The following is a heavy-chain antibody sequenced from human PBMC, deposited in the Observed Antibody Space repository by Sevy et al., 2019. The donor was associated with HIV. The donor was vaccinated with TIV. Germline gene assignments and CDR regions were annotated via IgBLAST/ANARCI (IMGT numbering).Heavy chain of an antibody. CDR2: INHSGST. J-gene: IGHJ4*02. CDR1: SGSFSAYY. V-gene: IGHV4-34*01. CDR3: ARGVTVTTVPYYFDY. D-gene: IGHD4-4*01. Sequence: SETLSLTCAVYSGSFSAYYWSWIRQPPGKGLEWIGEINHSGSTNYNPSLKSRVTISPHTSKNQFSLKLTSVTAADTAVYYCARGVTVTTVPYYFDYWGQGTLVTVSS.